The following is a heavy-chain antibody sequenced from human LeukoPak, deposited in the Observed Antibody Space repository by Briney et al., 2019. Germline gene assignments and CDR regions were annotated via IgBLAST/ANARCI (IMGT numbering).Heavy chain of an antibody. CDR3: ARGPYYYGSGSYSGRRSSWFDP. CDR1: GGSFSGYY. D-gene: IGHD3-10*01. V-gene: IGHV4-34*01. Sequence: SETLSLTCAVYGGSFSGYYWSWIRQPPGKGLEWIGEINHSGGTNYNPSLKSRGTISVDTSKNQFSLKLSSVTAADTAVYYCARGPYYYGSGSYSGRRSSWFDPWGQGTLVTVSS. J-gene: IGHJ5*02. CDR2: INHSGGT.